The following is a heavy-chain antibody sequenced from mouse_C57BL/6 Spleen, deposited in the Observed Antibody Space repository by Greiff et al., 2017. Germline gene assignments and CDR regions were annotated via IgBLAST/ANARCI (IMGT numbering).Heavy chain of an antibody. CDR1: GYAFSSSW. Sequence: VQLQQSGPELVKPGASVKISCKASGYAFSSSWMNWVKQRPGKGLEWIGRIYPGDGDTTYNGKFKGKATLTADKSSSTAYMQLSSLTSEDSAVYFCARGNKGAMDYWGQGTSVTVSS. D-gene: IGHD5-2*01. J-gene: IGHJ4*01. CDR3: ARGNKGAMDY. CDR2: IYPGDGDT. V-gene: IGHV1-82*01.